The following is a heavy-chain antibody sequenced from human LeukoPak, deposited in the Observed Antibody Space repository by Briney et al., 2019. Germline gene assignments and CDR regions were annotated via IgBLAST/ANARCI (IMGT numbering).Heavy chain of an antibody. Sequence: PSETLSLTCAVYGGSFSGYYWSWLRQPPGKGLEWIGEINHSGSTNYNPSLKSRVTISVDTSKTQFSLKLSSVTAADTAVYYCARSTVVPAATDYNWFDPWGQGTLVTVSS. D-gene: IGHD2-2*01. CDR2: INHSGST. CDR3: ARSTVVPAATDYNWFDP. CDR1: GGSFSGYY. J-gene: IGHJ5*02. V-gene: IGHV4-34*01.